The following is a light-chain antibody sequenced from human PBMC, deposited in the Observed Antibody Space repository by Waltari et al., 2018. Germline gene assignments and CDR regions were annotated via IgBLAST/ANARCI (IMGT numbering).Light chain of an antibody. CDR2: NAS. J-gene: IGKJ4*01. V-gene: IGKV1-5*03. Sequence: DIQMTQSPSTLSASVGDRFTITCRASPSISNWLAWYQQKPGKAHKLLIYNASTLESGVPSRFSGSGSGTEFTLTISSLQPDDFATYYCQQYNSYSLLTFGGGTKVEIK. CDR1: PSISNW. CDR3: QQYNSYSLLT.